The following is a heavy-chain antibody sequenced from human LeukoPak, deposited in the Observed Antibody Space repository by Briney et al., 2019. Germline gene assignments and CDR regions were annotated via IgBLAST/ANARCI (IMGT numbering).Heavy chain of an antibody. CDR3: ARVKGITMVRGGHAFDI. CDR2: IYYSGST. CDR1: GGSISSYY. Sequence: SETLSLTCTVSGGSISSYYWSWIRQPPGKGLEWIGYIYYSGSTNYNPSLKSRVTISVDTSKNQFSLKLSSVTAADTAVYYCARVKGITMVRGGHAFDIWGQGTMVTVSS. V-gene: IGHV4-59*01. J-gene: IGHJ3*02. D-gene: IGHD3-10*01.